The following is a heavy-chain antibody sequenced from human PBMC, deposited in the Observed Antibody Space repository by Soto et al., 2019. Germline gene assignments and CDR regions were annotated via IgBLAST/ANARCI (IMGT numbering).Heavy chain of an antibody. J-gene: IGHJ4*02. CDR1: GFTFSTYW. D-gene: IGHD2-15*01. CDR3: ARGQYCSGGTCYSAPDY. V-gene: IGHV3-74*01. Sequence: EVQLVESGGGLVPPGGSLRIFCGASGFTFSTYWMYWVRQAPAKGLVWVSRINGDGRKTSYADSVTGRFTISRDNAKNTLYLQMNSLRAEDTALYSCARGQYCSGGTCYSAPDYWGQGTLVTVSS. CDR2: INGDGRKT.